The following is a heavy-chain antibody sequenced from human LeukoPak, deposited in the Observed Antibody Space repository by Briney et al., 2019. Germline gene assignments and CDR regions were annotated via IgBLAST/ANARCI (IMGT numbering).Heavy chain of an antibody. V-gene: IGHV4-31*03. D-gene: IGHD2-2*01. CDR3: ARETCSSTSCAEAA. CDR2: IYYSGST. CDR1: GGSISSGGYY. Sequence: SETLSLTCTVSGGSISSGGYYWRWIRQHPGKGLEWIGYIYYSGSTYYNPSLKSRVTISVDTSKNQFSLKLSSVTAADTAVYYCARETCSSTSCAEAAWGQGTLVTVSS. J-gene: IGHJ4*02.